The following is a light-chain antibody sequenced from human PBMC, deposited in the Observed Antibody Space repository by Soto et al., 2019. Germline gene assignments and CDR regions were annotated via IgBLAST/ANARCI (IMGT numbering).Light chain of an antibody. V-gene: IGKV2-28*01. CDR2: LGS. CDR1: QSLLQSNGYNC. CDR3: MQTLQIPNT. J-gene: IGKJ2*01. Sequence: DIVMTQSPLSLPVTPGEPASISCRSSQSLLQSNGYNCLDWYLQKPGQSPQLLVYLGSNRASGVPDRFSGSRAGTDITLKISRGEAEDVGVYYCMQTLQIPNTVGQGTEREI.